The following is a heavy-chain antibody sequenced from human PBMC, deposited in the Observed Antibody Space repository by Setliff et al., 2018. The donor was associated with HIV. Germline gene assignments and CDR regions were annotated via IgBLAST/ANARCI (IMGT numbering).Heavy chain of an antibody. Sequence: SETLSLTCTVSGGSISSYYWSWIRQPPGKGLEWIGYIYYSGTTNYSPSLKSRVTISVDTSKNQFSLKLSSVTAADTAVYYCARHWYSSSWYHVFDIWGQGTMVTVSS. J-gene: IGHJ3*02. CDR2: IYYSGTT. D-gene: IGHD6-13*01. V-gene: IGHV4-59*08. CDR1: GGSISSYY. CDR3: ARHWYSSSWYHVFDI.